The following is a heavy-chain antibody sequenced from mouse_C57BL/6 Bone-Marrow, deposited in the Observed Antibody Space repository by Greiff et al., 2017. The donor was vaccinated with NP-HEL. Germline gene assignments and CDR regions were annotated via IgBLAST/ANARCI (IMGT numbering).Heavy chain of an antibody. J-gene: IGHJ4*01. CDR2: IDPSDSYT. CDR1: GYTFTSYW. Sequence: QVQLQQPGAELVRPGTSVKLSCKASGYTFTSYWMHWVRQRPGQGLEWIGVIDPSDSYTNYNQKFKGKATLTVDTSSSTAYMQLSSLTSEDSAVYYCARSGNSPSFYAMDYWGQGTSVTVSS. CDR3: ARSGNSPSFYAMDY. D-gene: IGHD1-3*01. V-gene: IGHV1-59*01.